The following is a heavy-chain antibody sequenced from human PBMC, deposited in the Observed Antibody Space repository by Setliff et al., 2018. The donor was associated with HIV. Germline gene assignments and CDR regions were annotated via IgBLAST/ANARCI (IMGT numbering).Heavy chain of an antibody. CDR1: GGSFSGYS. CDR3: ARVGRRDGWGRKAVAGWIWFDP. J-gene: IGHJ5*02. CDR2: INQSETT. V-gene: IGHV4-34*01. D-gene: IGHD6-19*01. Sequence: ETLSLTCAVYGGSFSGYSWNWVRQPPAKGLEWIGEINQSETTNYNPSFKGRVTISLDTSKNQFSLKLTSVTAADTGVYYCARVGRRDGWGRKAVAGWIWFDPWSQGTLVTVSS.